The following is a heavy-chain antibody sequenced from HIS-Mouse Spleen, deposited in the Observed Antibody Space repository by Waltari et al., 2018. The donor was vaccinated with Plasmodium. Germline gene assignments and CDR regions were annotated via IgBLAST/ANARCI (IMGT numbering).Heavy chain of an antibody. CDR3: ARTGSIAAPDPPDY. V-gene: IGHV4-34*01. D-gene: IGHD6-6*01. CDR1: GGSFSGYY. CDR2: IKHSGST. Sequence: QVQLQQWGAGLLKPSETLSLTCAVYGGSFSGYYWSWIRQPPGKGLEWIGEIKHSGSTNYHPSLKRRVTISVDTSKNQFSLKLSSVTAADTAVYYCARTGSIAAPDPPDYWGQGTLVTVSS. J-gene: IGHJ4*02.